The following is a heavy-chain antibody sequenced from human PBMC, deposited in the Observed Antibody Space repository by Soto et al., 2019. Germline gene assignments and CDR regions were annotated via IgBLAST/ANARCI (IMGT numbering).Heavy chain of an antibody. J-gene: IGHJ4*02. CDR2: IDTSSTKI. CDR3: ASHYEMWSGYLSPVDY. Sequence: QVQLVESGGDLVKRGGSLRLSCAASGYTFSDYYMSWIRQAPGKGLEWISYIDTSSTKIYYADSVKGRFTISRDNAKNSLYLEMNSLRAEDTAVYYCASHYEMWSGYLSPVDYWGQGTLVTVSS. D-gene: IGHD3-3*01. V-gene: IGHV3-11*01. CDR1: GYTFSDYY.